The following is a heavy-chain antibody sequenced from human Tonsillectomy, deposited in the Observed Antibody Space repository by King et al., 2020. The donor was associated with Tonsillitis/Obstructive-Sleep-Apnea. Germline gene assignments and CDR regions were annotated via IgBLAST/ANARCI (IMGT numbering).Heavy chain of an antibody. J-gene: IGHJ4*02. V-gene: IGHV3-23*04. Sequence: VQLVESGGGLVQPGGSLRLSFTASGFAFSTNAINWVRQAPGKGLEWVSAISGSGGSTYYADSVKGRFTIPRDNSRNTLYLQMNSLRAEDTAVYYCARPDSSAFDYWGQGTLVTVSS. CDR2: ISGSGGST. CDR1: GFAFSTNA. D-gene: IGHD1-14*01. CDR3: ARPDSSAFDY.